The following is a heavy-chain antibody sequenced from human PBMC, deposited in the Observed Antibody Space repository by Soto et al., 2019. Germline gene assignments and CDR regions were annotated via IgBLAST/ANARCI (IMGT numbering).Heavy chain of an antibody. Sequence: QVQLQESGPGLVKPSQTLSLTCTVSGGSISSGGYYWSWIRQHPGKGLEWIGYIYYSGSTYYNPSLKSRVTISVDTSKNQFSLKLSSVTAADTAVYYCARDRAAYGDSYFDYWGQGTLVTVSS. D-gene: IGHD4-17*01. CDR1: GGSISSGGYY. J-gene: IGHJ4*02. V-gene: IGHV4-31*03. CDR2: IYYSGST. CDR3: ARDRAAYGDSYFDY.